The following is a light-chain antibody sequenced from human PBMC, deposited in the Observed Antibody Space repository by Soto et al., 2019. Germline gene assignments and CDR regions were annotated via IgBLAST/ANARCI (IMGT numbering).Light chain of an antibody. CDR1: QSVPSNF. CDR2: GVS. J-gene: IGKJ1*01. Sequence: EIVLTQSPGTLSLSPGERATLSCRASQSVPSNFLAWYQQKPGQAPILVIYGVSRRATGIPDRFSGSGSGTDFTLTISRLEPEEFAVYYCQPYNSSWTFGQGTKVEIK. V-gene: IGKV3-20*01. CDR3: QPYNSSWT.